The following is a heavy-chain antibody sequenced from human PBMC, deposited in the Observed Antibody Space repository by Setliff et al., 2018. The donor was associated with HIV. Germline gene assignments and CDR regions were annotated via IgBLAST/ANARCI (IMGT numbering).Heavy chain of an antibody. V-gene: IGHV4-59*01. Sequence: PSETLRLSCAASGFMFSDYYMSWIRQSPGKAFEWIGYIYSTGSTNYNPSLQSRVTISMVASRNQFSLKVTSVTAADTAVYYCAKGAGFYGDYTFDHWGQGRQVTVSS. CDR3: AKGAGFYGDYTFDH. CDR2: IYSTGST. D-gene: IGHD4-17*01. J-gene: IGHJ4*02. CDR1: GFMFSDYY.